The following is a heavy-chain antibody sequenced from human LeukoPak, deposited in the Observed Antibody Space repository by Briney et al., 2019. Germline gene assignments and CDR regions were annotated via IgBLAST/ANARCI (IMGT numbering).Heavy chain of an antibody. CDR3: ARASSGWYPYYYYGMDV. J-gene: IGHJ6*02. CDR2: INPNGGGT. Sequence: ASVKVSCKASGYTFTGYYMHWVRQAPGQGLEWMGWINPNGGGTNYAQKFQGWVTMTRDTSISTAYMELSRLRSDDTAVYYCARASSGWYPYYYYGMDVWGQGTTVTVSS. D-gene: IGHD6-19*01. CDR1: GYTFTGYY. V-gene: IGHV1-2*04.